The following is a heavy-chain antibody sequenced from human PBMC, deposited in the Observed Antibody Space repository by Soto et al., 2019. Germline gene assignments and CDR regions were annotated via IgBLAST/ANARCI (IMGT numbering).Heavy chain of an antibody. CDR3: ARDPYYYDSSGYLT. Sequence: PSETLSLTCTVSGGSISSYYWSWIRQPPGKGLEWIGYIYYSGSTNHNPSLKSRVTISVDTSKNQFSLKLSSVTAADTAVYYCARDPYYYDSSGYLTWGQGTLVTVS. CDR1: GGSISSYY. J-gene: IGHJ4*02. D-gene: IGHD3-22*01. V-gene: IGHV4-59*01. CDR2: IYYSGST.